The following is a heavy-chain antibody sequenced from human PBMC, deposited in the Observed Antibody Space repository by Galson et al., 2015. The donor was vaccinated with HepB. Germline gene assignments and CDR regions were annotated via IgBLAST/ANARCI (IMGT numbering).Heavy chain of an antibody. J-gene: IGHJ4*02. CDR1: GFTFRNYG. D-gene: IGHD2-21*02. Sequence: SLRLSCAASGFTFRNYGMQWVRQAPGKGLEWVAVISYGGSNDYYADSVKGRFTISRDNSKNTVYLQMNSLRAEDTAVYYCGKEISLTANGGVDHWGQGTLVTVSS. V-gene: IGHV3-30*18. CDR3: GKEISLTANGGVDH. CDR2: ISYGGSND.